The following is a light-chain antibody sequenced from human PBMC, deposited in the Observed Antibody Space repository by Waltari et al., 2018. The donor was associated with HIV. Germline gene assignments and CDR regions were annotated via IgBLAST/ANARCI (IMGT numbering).Light chain of an antibody. J-gene: IGLJ2*01. CDR1: SSAVTHYNY. CDR2: DVT. V-gene: IGLV2-23*02. Sequence: QSALTQPASVSGSPGPSIPFSCTGPSSAVTHYNYVSCYQQYPGKAPKRMIYDVTKRPSGVSNRFSGSKSGNTASLTISGLQADDEADYYCCSYAGTSSFRVVFGGGTKLTVL. CDR3: CSYAGTSSFRVV.